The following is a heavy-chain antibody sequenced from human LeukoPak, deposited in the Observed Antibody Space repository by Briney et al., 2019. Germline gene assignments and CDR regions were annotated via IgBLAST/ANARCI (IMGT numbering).Heavy chain of an antibody. CDR2: INQSGIT. Sequence: SETLSLTCAVYGGSFSGYYWSWIRQPPGKGLEWIGEINQSGITNYNPSLKSRVTISVDTSKNQFSLKLSSVTAAGTAVYYCAESAHDLLFFDYWGQGTLVTVSS. J-gene: IGHJ4*02. V-gene: IGHV4-34*01. CDR1: GGSFSGYY. CDR3: AESAHDLLFFDY. D-gene: IGHD3-3*01.